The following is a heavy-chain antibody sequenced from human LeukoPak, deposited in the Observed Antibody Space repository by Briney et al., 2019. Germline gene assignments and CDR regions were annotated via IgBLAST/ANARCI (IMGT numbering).Heavy chain of an antibody. CDR2: MSPNSGDT. CDR1: GYTFTSYD. V-gene: IGHV1-8*01. J-gene: IGHJ4*02. D-gene: IGHD7-27*01. Sequence: ASVKVSCKASGYTFTSYDFNWVRQATGRRPEWMGWMSPNSGDTGYAQKFQDRVTMTRNTSISTAYMELSSLRSDDTAVNYCARGPPNWGYDYWGPGTLVTVSS. CDR3: ARGPPNWGYDY.